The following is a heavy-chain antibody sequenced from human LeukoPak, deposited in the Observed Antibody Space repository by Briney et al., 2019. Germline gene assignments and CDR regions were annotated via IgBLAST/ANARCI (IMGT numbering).Heavy chain of an antibody. CDR3: AKATYSGELPHQPFDP. D-gene: IGHD3-16*01. Sequence: GGSLRLSCAASGFTFSSYSMNWVRQAPGKGLEWVSYISSSSSTIYYADSVKGRFTISRDNVKNSLYLQMNSLRAEDTAVYYCAKATYSGELPHQPFDPWGQGTLVTVSS. V-gene: IGHV3-48*01. CDR2: ISSSSSTI. CDR1: GFTFSSYS. J-gene: IGHJ5*02.